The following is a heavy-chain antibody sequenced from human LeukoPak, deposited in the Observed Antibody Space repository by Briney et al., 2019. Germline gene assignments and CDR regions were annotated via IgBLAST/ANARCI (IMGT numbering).Heavy chain of an antibody. CDR2: IFHTGHS. D-gene: IGHD3-16*01. CDR1: GDSISSGGYS. J-gene: IGHJ4*02. Sequence: SETLSLTCDVSGDSISSGGYSWSWVRQPPGNGLEWIGYIFHTGHSNYNPSLKSRVTISVDRSKNQFSLKVTSVTAADTAVYYCARARESMTTSGSFFDFWGQGALVTVSS. V-gene: IGHV4-30-2*01. CDR3: ARARESMTTSGSFFDF.